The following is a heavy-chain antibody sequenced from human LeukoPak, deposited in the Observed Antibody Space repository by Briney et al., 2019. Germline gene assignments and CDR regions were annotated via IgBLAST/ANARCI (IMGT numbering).Heavy chain of an antibody. J-gene: IGHJ4*02. CDR2: IYYSGST. CDR3: AGGRNYQDSSGYFAGGDLFDY. Sequence: SETLSLTCTVSGGSISSHYWSWIRQPPRKGLEWIGYIYYSGSTNYNPSLKSRVTISVDTTTNQFSLKLSSVTAAGTAVYYCAGGRNYQDSSGYFAGGDLFDYWGQGTLVTVSS. V-gene: IGHV4-59*11. D-gene: IGHD3-22*01. CDR1: GGSISSHY.